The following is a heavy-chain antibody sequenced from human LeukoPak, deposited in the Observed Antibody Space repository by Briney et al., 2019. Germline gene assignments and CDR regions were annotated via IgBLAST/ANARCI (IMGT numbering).Heavy chain of an antibody. CDR1: GYTFTGYY. D-gene: IGHD3-22*01. J-gene: IGHJ4*02. CDR2: INPNSGGT. V-gene: IGHV1-2*06. CDR3: ARGRPLLWYYDSSGYPLDY. Sequence: ASVKVSCKASGYTFTGYYMHWVRQAPGQGLEWMGRINPNSGGTNYAQKFQGRVTMTRDTSISTAYMELTRLRSDDTAVYYCARGRPLLWYYDSSGYPLDYWGQGTLVTVSS.